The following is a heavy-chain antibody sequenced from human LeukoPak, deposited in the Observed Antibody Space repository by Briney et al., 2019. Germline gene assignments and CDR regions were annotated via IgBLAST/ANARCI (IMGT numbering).Heavy chain of an antibody. D-gene: IGHD6-13*01. Sequence: GGSLRLSCAASGFTFSDYYMSWIRQAPGKGLEWVSYISSSGSTIYYADSVKGRFTISRDNAKNSLYLQMNSLRAEDTAVYYCARGYNEQQLVHGMYYFDYWGQGTLVTVSS. V-gene: IGHV3-11*01. CDR1: GFTFSDYY. CDR3: ARGYNEQQLVHGMYYFDY. J-gene: IGHJ4*02. CDR2: ISSSGSTI.